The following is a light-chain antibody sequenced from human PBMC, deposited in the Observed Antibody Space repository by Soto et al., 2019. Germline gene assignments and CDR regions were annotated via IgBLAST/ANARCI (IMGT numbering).Light chain of an antibody. V-gene: IGKV1-5*03. CDR1: QSISSW. CDR3: QQYESYSPLT. J-gene: IGKJ4*01. CDR2: KAY. Sequence: DIQMTQSPSTLSASVGDRVTITCRASQSISSWLAWYQQKPGRAPKLMIYKAYSLESGVPSTFRGRRSGTEFTLTIAGLQPEDFATYYCQQYESYSPLTFGGGTKVDIK.